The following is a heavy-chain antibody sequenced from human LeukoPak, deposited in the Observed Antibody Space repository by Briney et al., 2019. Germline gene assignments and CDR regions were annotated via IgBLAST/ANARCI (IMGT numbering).Heavy chain of an antibody. CDR3: AKDRCSNGIGCYYYYMDV. CDR2: ISSSSSTI. Sequence: GGSLRLPCAASGFTFSSYSMNWVRQAPGKGLEWVSYISSSSSTIYYADSVKGRFTISRDNAKNSLYLQMNSLRAEDTAVYYCAKDRCSNGIGCYYYYMDVWGKGTTVTIYS. CDR1: GFTFSSYS. V-gene: IGHV3-48*01. D-gene: IGHD2-8*01. J-gene: IGHJ6*03.